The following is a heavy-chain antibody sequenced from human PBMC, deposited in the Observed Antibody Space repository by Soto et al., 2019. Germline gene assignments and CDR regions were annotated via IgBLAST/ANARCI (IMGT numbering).Heavy chain of an antibody. D-gene: IGHD2-15*01. CDR3: SRVDVYCSGGSCYGVPMDG. J-gene: IGHJ6*03. CDR1: GFTVSSHY. CDR2: IQSGGST. Sequence: EVQLVESGGDLVQPGGSLRLSCAASGFTVSSHYMNWVRQAPGKGLEWVSLIQSGGSTFYADSAKGRFTISRDNSKNTMFLQMNSLRVEDTAMYYCSRVDVYCSGGSCYGVPMDGWGRGTTVTVSS. V-gene: IGHV3-66*01.